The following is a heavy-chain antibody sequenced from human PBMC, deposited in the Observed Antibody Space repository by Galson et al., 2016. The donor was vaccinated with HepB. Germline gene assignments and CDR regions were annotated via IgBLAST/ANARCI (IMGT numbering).Heavy chain of an antibody. CDR3: ADFNEWKPGDS. D-gene: IGHD1-26*01. CDR1: GDTLSELS. CDR2: FGPEEGEA. J-gene: IGHJ4*02. Sequence: SVKVSCKVSGDTLSELSIHWVRQAPGKGLEWMGGFGPEEGEAIYAQNFQGRVIITEDTSTDTAYMELSSLKSEDAAIYYCADFNEWKPGDSWGQGTQVTISS. V-gene: IGHV1-24*01.